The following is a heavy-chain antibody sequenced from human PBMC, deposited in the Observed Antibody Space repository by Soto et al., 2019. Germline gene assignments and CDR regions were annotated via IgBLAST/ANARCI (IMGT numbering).Heavy chain of an antibody. CDR1: GFTFADYA. CDR3: AKDKWEVSYYFDY. D-gene: IGHD3-16*02. J-gene: IGHJ4*02. V-gene: IGHV3-9*01. Sequence: EVQLVESGGGLVQPGRSLRHSCAASGFTFADYAMHWVRQAPGKGLEWVSGISWNTGSIGYADSVKGRFTISRDNAKNSLYLQMNSLRAEDTALYYCAKDKWEVSYYFDYWGQGTLVTVSS. CDR2: ISWNTGSI.